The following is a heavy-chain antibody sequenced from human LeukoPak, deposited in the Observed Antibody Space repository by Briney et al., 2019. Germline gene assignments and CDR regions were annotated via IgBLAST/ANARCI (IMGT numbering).Heavy chain of an antibody. J-gene: IGHJ4*02. D-gene: IGHD4-17*01. CDR2: ISGSGGST. CDR1: GFTFSSYA. Sequence: PGGSLRLSCAASGFTFSSYAMSWVRQPPGKGLEWVSAISGSGGSTYYADSVKGRFTISRDNSKNTLYLQMNSLRAEDTAVYYCAKPLTVTTFSREIYFDYWGQGTLVTVSS. V-gene: IGHV3-23*01. CDR3: AKPLTVTTFSREIYFDY.